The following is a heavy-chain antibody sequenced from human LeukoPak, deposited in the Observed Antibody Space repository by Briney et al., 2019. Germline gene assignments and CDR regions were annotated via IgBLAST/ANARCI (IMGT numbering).Heavy chain of an antibody. CDR1: RFSFSAYG. V-gene: IGHV3-48*01. CDR2: ISSSSTTI. J-gene: IGHJ3*02. Sequence: GSLRLSCAASRFSFSAYGMNWVRQAPGKGLEWVSYISSSSTTITYADSVRGRFTISRDNAKYSLYLQMDSLRAEDTAVYYCAREAPAFDIWGQGTMVTVSA. CDR3: AREAPAFDI.